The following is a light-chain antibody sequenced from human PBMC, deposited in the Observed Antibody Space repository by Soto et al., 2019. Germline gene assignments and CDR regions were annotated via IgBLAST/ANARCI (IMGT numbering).Light chain of an antibody. Sequence: SYELTQPPSVSVAPGPTARSTGGGKNNGSKSVHWYQLKPGQAPVLVVHYDSDRPSGIPERFSGSNSGNTATLTISRVEAGDDADYYCQVWDSSSDHYVFGTGTKLTVL. CDR3: QVWDSSSDHYV. V-gene: IGLV3-21*02. CDR2: YDS. J-gene: IGLJ1*01. CDR1: NNGSKS.